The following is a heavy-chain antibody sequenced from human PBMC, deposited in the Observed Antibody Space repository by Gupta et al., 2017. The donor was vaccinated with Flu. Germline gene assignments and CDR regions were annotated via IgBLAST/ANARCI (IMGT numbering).Heavy chain of an antibody. Sequence: QVQLVQSGVEVKKPGASVKVSCKASGYTFTSYGISWVRQAPGQGLEWMGWISGYNGNPNYAQNLQGRVTMTTDTSTTTAYMELRSLTSDDTAVYYCARGGRISSGSGYFDLWGRGTLVTVSS. CDR1: GYTFTSYG. D-gene: IGHD6-19*01. V-gene: IGHV1-18*01. J-gene: IGHJ2*01. CDR3: ARGGRISSGSGYFDL. CDR2: ISGYNGNP.